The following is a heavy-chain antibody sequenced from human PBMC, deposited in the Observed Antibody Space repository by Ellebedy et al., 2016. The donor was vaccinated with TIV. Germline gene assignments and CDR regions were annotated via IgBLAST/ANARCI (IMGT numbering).Heavy chain of an antibody. CDR2: IYYSGST. V-gene: IGHV4-39*07. CDR3: ARGDYGGLPYDY. CDR1: GGSISSSSYY. D-gene: IGHD4-23*01. J-gene: IGHJ4*02. Sequence: SETLSLTCTVSGGSISSSSYYWGWIRQPPGTGLEWIGSIYYSGSTYYNPSLKSRVTISVDTSKNQFSLKLSSVTAADTAVYYCARGDYGGLPYDYWGQGTLVTVSS.